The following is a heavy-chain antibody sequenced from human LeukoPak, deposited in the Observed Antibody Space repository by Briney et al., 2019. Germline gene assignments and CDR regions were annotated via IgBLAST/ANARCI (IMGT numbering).Heavy chain of an antibody. V-gene: IGHV3-53*01. D-gene: IGHD3-10*01. CDR1: GFTVRNYC. J-gene: IGHJ5*02. Sequence: PGGSLRLSCAASGFTVRNYCMSWVRQAPGKGLEWVAVIYGDGSTYYADSVKGRFTISSDNLKNTLSLQMDSLRAADTAMYYCARGSPVASGRYSIYSSWGQGTLVTVS. CDR3: ARGSPVASGRYSIYSS. CDR2: IYGDGST.